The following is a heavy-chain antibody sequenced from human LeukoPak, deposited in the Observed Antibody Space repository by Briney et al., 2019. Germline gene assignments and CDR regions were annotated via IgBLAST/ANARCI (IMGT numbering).Heavy chain of an antibody. CDR3: ARVRQGSQSAY. D-gene: IGHD3-3*01. CDR1: GGSISSYY. CDR2: IYYSGST. J-gene: IGHJ4*02. V-gene: IGHV4-59*01. Sequence: SETLSLSCTVSGGSISSYYWSWIRQPPGKGLEWIGYIYYSGSTNYNPSLKSRVTISVDTSKNQFSLKLSSVTAADTAVYYCARVRQGSQSAYWGQGTLVTVPS.